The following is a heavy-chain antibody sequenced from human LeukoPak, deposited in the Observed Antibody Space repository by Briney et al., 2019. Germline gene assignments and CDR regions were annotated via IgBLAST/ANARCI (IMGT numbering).Heavy chain of an antibody. Sequence: GGSLRLSCAASGFTFSSYGMHWVRQAPGKGLEWVAVISYDGSNKYYADSVKGRFTISRDNSKNTLYLQMNSLRAEDTAVYYCAKGADYYGSGSTDYWGQGTLVTVSS. D-gene: IGHD3-10*01. CDR1: GFTFSSYG. CDR3: AKGADYYGSGSTDY. J-gene: IGHJ4*02. CDR2: ISYDGSNK. V-gene: IGHV3-30*18.